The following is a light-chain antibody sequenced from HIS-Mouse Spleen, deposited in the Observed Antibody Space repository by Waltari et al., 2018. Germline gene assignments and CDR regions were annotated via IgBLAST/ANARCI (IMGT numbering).Light chain of an antibody. CDR2: EGS. J-gene: IGLJ3*02. Sequence: QSALTQPASVSGSPGQSITISCTGTSSVVGSYNLFSWYQPHPGKAPKLMIYEGSKRPSGVSNRFSGSKSGNTASLTISGLQAEDEADYYCCSYAGSSTWVFGGGTKLTVL. CDR1: SSVVGSYNL. CDR3: CSYAGSSTWV. V-gene: IGLV2-23*01.